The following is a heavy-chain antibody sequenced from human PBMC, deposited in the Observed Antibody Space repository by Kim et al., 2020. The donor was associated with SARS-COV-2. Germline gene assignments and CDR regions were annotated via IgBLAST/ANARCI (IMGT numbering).Heavy chain of an antibody. D-gene: IGHD4-17*01. CDR3: ARDVAAHTVTTYYFDY. V-gene: IGHV1-69*01. J-gene: IGHJ4*02. Sequence: QKFQGRLTVTADESTSTAYMDLSSLRSEDTAVYYCARDVAAHTVTTYYFDYWGQGTQVTVSS.